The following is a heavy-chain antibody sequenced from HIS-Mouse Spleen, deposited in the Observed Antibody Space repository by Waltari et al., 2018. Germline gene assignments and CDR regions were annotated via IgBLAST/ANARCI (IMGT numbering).Heavy chain of an antibody. J-gene: IGHJ3*02. CDR1: GYTFTGYY. D-gene: IGHD7-27*01. CDR3: ARTGALDAFDI. V-gene: IGHV1-2*02. Sequence: QVQLVQSGAEVKKPGASVKVSCKASGYTFTGYYMHWVRQAPGQGLEWMGWSNTNRGGTNYAQKCQGRVTMTRDTSISTAYMELSRLRSDDTAVYYCARTGALDAFDIWGQGTMVTVSS. CDR2: SNTNRGGT.